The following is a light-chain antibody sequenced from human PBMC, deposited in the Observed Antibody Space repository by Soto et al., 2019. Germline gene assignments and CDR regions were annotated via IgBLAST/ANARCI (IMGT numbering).Light chain of an antibody. Sequence: QSVLTQPPSVSGAPGQRVTISCTGTSSNIGAGYDVHWYQQLPGRAPKLLISDNNNRPSGVPDRFSGSKSGTSASLAITGLQAEDEADYYCQSYDTSLSGSEVFGGGTKLTVL. J-gene: IGLJ2*01. CDR3: QSYDTSLSGSEV. V-gene: IGLV1-40*01. CDR1: SSNIGAGYD. CDR2: DNN.